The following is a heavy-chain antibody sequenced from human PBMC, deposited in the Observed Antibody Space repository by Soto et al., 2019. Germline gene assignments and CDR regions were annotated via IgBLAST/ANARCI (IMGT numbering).Heavy chain of an antibody. D-gene: IGHD6-19*01. J-gene: IGHJ4*02. CDR2: ISYDGSNK. CDR1: GFTFSSYG. V-gene: IGHV3-30*18. Sequence: GGSLRLSCAASGFTFSSYGMHWVRQAPGKGLEWVAVISYDGSNKYYADSVKGRFTISRDNSKNTLYLQMNSLRAEDTAVYYCAKDLNRDGVAVAGTDFDYWGQGTLVTVSS. CDR3: AKDLNRDGVAVAGTDFDY.